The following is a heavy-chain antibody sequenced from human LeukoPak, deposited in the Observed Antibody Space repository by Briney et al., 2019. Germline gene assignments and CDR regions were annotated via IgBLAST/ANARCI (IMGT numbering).Heavy chain of an antibody. CDR3: ARYYDRSGPRLHYYYGMDV. CDR2: INCYGSST. J-gene: IGHJ6*02. V-gene: IGHV3-74*01. Sequence: GGSLRLSCAASGFTFSSYWMPWVRQAPGKVLGRVSRINCYGSSTSYADSVKGRFTISRDNAKNTLYLQINSLRAEDTAVYYCARYYDRSGPRLHYYYGMDVWGQGTTVTVSS. D-gene: IGHD3-22*01. CDR1: GFTFSSYW.